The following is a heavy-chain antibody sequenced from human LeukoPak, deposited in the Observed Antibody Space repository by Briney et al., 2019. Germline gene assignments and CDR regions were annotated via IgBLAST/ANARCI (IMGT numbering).Heavy chain of an antibody. J-gene: IGHJ4*02. V-gene: IGHV1-69*05. D-gene: IGHD5-12*01. CDR1: GGTFSSYA. CDR2: IIPIFGTA. CDR3: AREFISGYDRGAYFDY. Sequence: ASVKVSCKASGGTFSSYAISWVRQAPGQGLEWMGGIIPIFGTANYAQKFQGRVTITTDESTSTAYMELSSLRSEDTAVYYCAREFISGYDRGAYFDYWGQGTLVTVSS.